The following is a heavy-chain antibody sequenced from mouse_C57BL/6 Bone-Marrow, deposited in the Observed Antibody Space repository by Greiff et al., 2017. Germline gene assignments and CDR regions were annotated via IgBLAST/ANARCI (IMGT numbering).Heavy chain of an antibody. CDR3: AREGITTGEASYAMDY. D-gene: IGHD1-1*01. J-gene: IGHJ4*01. CDR2: ISDGGSYT. CDR1: GFTFSSYA. Sequence: EVQVVESGGGLVKPGGSLKLSCAASGFTFSSYAMSWVRQTPEQRLEWVATISDGGSYTYYPDNVKGRFTIARDNAKNNQYLQMSHLKSEDTAMYYCAREGITTGEASYAMDYWGQGTSVTVSS. V-gene: IGHV5-4*01.